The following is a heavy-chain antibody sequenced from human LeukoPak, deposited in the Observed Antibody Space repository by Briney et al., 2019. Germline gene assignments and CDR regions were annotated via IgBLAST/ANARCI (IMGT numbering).Heavy chain of an antibody. CDR3: AKDIVGATTEYYMDV. V-gene: IGHV3-43*01. Sequence: GGSLRLSCAASGFTFDDYTMHWVRRAPGKGLEWVSLISWDGGSTYYADSVKGRFTISRDNSKNSLYLQMNSLRTEDTALYYCAKDIVGATTEYYMDVWGKGTTVTVSS. J-gene: IGHJ6*03. D-gene: IGHD1-26*01. CDR1: GFTFDDYT. CDR2: ISWDGGST.